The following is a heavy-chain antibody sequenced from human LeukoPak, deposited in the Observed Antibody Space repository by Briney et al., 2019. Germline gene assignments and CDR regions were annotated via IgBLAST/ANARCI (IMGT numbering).Heavy chain of an antibody. CDR3: ARDSGSYSLYYYYYGMDV. J-gene: IGHJ6*02. CDR2: IIPIFGTA. V-gene: IGHV1-69*13. Sequence: SVKVSCKASGGTFSSYAISWVRQAPGQGLEWMGGIIPIFGTANYAQKFQGRVTITADESTSTAYMELSSLRSEDTAVYYCARDSGSYSLYYYYYGMDVWGQGTAVTVSS. CDR1: GGTFSSYA. D-gene: IGHD1-26*01.